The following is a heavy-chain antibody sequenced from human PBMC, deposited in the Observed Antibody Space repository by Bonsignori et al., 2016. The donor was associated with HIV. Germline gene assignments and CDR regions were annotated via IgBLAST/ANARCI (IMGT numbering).Heavy chain of an antibody. Sequence: WVRQAPGQGLEWMGWINPNSGGTNYAQKFQGRVTMTRDTSISTAYMELSRLRSDDTAVYYCAREKLGIYRRPGSFDYWGQGTLVTVSS. CDR2: INPNSGGT. V-gene: IGHV1-2*02. D-gene: IGHD7-27*01. J-gene: IGHJ4*02. CDR3: AREKLGIYRRPGSFDY.